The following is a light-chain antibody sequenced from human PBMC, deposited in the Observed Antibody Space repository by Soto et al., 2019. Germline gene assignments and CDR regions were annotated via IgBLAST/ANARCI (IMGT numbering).Light chain of an antibody. V-gene: IGLV2-14*03. CDR2: GVS. J-gene: IGLJ1*01. CDR3: ISWTTCVTHA. Sequence: QSVLTQPASLSGSPGQSITVSRTGTSSDVGAYNYVSWYQQHPGKAPKLIISGVSNRPSGVSNRFSASKSGNTASLTISGLQAVDEADYYCISWTTCVTHAFGPGTKVNVL. CDR1: SSDVGAYNY.